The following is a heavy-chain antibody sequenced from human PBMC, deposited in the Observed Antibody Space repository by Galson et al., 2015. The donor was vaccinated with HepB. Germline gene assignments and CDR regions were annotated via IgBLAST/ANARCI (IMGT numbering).Heavy chain of an antibody. CDR1: GFTFNNAW. D-gene: IGHD2-2*01. Sequence: SLRLSCAASGFTFNNAWMNWVRQAPGKGLEWVGRIKSKTDGGTTDYAAPVKGRFTISRDDSKNTLYLQMNSLKTEDTAVYYCAAEPAANPFYGMDVWGQGTTVTVSS. CDR2: IKSKTDGGTT. CDR3: AAEPAANPFYGMDV. J-gene: IGHJ6*02. V-gene: IGHV3-15*01.